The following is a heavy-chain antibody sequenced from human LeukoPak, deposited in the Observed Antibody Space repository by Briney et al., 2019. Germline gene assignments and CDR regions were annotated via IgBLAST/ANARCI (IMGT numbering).Heavy chain of an antibody. Sequence: PGGSLRLSWAASGFTFSSYGMHWVRQAPGKGLEWVAFIRYDRSNKYYADSVKGRFTISRDNSKNTLYLQMNSLRAEDTAVYYCAKDYSSGVTIFGVALDWGQGTLVTVSS. CDR1: GFTFSSYG. V-gene: IGHV3-30*02. CDR2: IRYDRSNK. D-gene: IGHD3-3*01. CDR3: AKDYSSGVTIFGVALD. J-gene: IGHJ4*02.